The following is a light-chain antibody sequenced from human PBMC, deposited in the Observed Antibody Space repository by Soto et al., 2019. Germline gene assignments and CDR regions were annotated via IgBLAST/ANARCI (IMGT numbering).Light chain of an antibody. CDR3: SSYTSSSTLVV. J-gene: IGLJ2*01. CDR1: SSDVGGYNY. V-gene: IGLV2-14*01. Sequence: QSVLTQPASVSGSPGQSITISCTGTSSDVGGYNYVSWYQQHPGKAPKGIIYEVSNRPSGVSNRFSGSKSGNTASLTISGLQAEDEADYYCSSYTSSSTLVVFGGGTKLTVL. CDR2: EVS.